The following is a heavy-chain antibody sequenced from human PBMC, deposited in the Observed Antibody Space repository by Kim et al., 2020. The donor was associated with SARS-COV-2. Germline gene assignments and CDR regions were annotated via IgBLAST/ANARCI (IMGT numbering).Heavy chain of an antibody. CDR3: AKDKRYSSGWYYFDY. J-gene: IGHJ4*02. CDR1: GFTFGDYV. D-gene: IGHD6-19*01. CDR2: ISWNSGSI. V-gene: IGHV3-9*01. Sequence: GGSLRLSCAASGFTFGDYVMHWVRQAPGKGLEWVSGISWNSGSIGYADSVKGRFTISRDNAKNSLYLQMNSLRAEDTALYYCAKDKRYSSGWYYFDYWGQGTLVTVSS.